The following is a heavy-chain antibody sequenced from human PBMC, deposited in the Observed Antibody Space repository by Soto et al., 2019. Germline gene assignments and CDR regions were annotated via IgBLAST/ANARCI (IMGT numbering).Heavy chain of an antibody. CDR2: INHSGRV. CDR3: STRAYDTNGYYRFDP. CDR1: GGSFSGHS. D-gene: IGHD3-22*01. V-gene: IGHV4-34*01. J-gene: IGHJ5*01. Sequence: SETLSLTFAVYGGSFSGHSWTWTRQSPGKGLEWIGDINHSGRVNYSPSLKSRVTISLDTSKNQFSLTLSAVTAADTAMYYCSTRAYDTNGYYRFDPWGQGTLVTVSS.